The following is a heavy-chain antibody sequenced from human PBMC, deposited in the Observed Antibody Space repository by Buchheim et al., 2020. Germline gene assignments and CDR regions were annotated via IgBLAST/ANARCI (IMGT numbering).Heavy chain of an antibody. J-gene: IGHJ4*02. Sequence: EVQLVESGGGLVQPGGSLRLSCAASGFTFSSYWMSWVRQAPGKGLEWVANIKQDGSEKYYVDSVKGRFTISRDNAKNSLYLRVNSLRVENTAVYYCACHTQYAVLTGSYSFDYWGQGTL. V-gene: IGHV3-7*01. CDR3: ACHTQYAVLTGSYSFDY. D-gene: IGHD3-9*01. CDR1: GFTFSSYW. CDR2: IKQDGSEK.